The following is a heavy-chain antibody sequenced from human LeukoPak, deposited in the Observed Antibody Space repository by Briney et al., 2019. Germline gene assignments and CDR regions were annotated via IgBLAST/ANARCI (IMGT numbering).Heavy chain of an antibody. CDR3: ARGLFDFDY. CDR1: CFTFYNFA. V-gene: IGHV3-23*01. D-gene: IGHD3-10*01. Sequence: PGGSVRLSCAPSCFTFYNFAMTWVRQAPGKGVEWVSEITGSGGSTYYADSVTGRFTTSRDNSKHTLYLVTNGLRAEDTAIYYCARGLFDFDYWGQGTLVTVSS. J-gene: IGHJ4*02. CDR2: ITGSGGST.